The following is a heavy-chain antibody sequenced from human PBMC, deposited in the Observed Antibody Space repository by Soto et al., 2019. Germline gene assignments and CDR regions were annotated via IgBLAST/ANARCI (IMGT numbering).Heavy chain of an antibody. V-gene: IGHV3-66*01. CDR2: RYSDGRS. D-gene: IGHD3-22*01. CDR3: VRAPHSYYDSSGLSNY. CDR1: GFTVSISY. J-gene: IGHJ4*02. Sequence: GGSLRLSCAGSGFTVSISYMTWVRQVPGKGLEWVSIRYSDGRSYHAESVKGRFTISTDDSENTLYLQMSSLRAEDTAVYYCVRAPHSYYDSSGLSNYWGQGTLVTVSS.